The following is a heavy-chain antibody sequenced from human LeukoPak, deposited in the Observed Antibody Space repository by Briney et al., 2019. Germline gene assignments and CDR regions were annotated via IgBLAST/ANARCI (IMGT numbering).Heavy chain of an antibody. CDR3: ARDPGSYYDFWSGYYTALGEFDP. CDR2: IIPILGIA. Sequence: SVKVSCKASGGTFSSYTISWVRQAPGQGLEWMGRIIPILGIANYAQKFQGRVTITTDKSTSTAYMELSSLRSEDTAVYYCARDPGSYYDFWSGYYTALGEFDPWGQGTLVTVSS. D-gene: IGHD3-3*01. V-gene: IGHV1-69*04. J-gene: IGHJ5*02. CDR1: GGTFSSYT.